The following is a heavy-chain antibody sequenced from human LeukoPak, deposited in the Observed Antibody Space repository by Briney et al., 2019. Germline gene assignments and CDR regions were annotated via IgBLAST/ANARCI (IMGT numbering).Heavy chain of an antibody. CDR2: INPSGGST. V-gene: IGHV1-46*01. D-gene: IGHD4-23*01. Sequence: ASVKVSCKASGYTFTSYYMHWVRQAPGQGLEWMGIINPSGGSTSYAQKFQGRVTMTRDTSTSTVYMELSSLRSEDTAVYYCARLPGGGNSVRAFDIWGQGTMVTVSS. CDR1: GYTFTSYY. J-gene: IGHJ3*02. CDR3: ARLPGGGNSVRAFDI.